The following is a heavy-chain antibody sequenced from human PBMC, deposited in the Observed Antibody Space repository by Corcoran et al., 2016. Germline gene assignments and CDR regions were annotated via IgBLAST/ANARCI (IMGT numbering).Heavy chain of an antibody. CDR3: ARAPGGVGIDY. D-gene: IGHD3-16*01. V-gene: IGHV3-74*01. J-gene: IGHJ4*02. Sequence: EVQLVESGGGLVQPGGSLRLSCVASGFSLRNHWMHWVRQAPGEGLVWVSRINSDVSSTTYADSVKGRFTISRDNAKNTLYLQMNSLRPEYTAVYYGARAPGGVGIDYWGQGTLITVSS. CDR2: INSDVSST. CDR1: GFSLRNHW.